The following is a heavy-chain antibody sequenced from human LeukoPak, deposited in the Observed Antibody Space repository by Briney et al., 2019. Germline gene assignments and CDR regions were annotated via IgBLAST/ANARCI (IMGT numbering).Heavy chain of an antibody. D-gene: IGHD3-3*01. J-gene: IGHJ4*02. CDR1: GGSISSSSYY. V-gene: IGHV4-39*07. CDR3: ASNPSPDFWSGYAALY. CDR2: IYYSGST. Sequence: SETLSLTCTVSGGSISSSSYYWGWIRQPPGKGLEWIGSIYYSGSTYYNPSLKSRVAISVDTSKNQFSLKLSSVTAADTAVYYCASNPSPDFWSGYAALYWGQGTLVTVSS.